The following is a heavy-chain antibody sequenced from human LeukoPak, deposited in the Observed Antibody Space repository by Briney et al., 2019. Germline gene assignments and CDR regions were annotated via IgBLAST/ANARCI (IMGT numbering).Heavy chain of an antibody. D-gene: IGHD2-15*01. CDR1: GFTFSDYY. CDR3: ARGARYCSGGTCTDY. Sequence: PGGSLRLSCAASGFTFSDYYMSWIRQAPGKGLEWVSCISSSRSYTNYADSVKGRLTISRDNDKNSLYLQINSLGAEDTAIYYCARGARYCSGGTCTDYWGQGTLVTVSS. J-gene: IGHJ4*02. V-gene: IGHV3-11*05. CDR2: ISSSRSYT.